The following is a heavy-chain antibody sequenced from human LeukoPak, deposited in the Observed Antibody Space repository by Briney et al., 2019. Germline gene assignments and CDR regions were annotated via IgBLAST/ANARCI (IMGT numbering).Heavy chain of an antibody. Sequence: ASVKVSCKASGYTFTAYYMHWVRQAPGQGLEWMGWINPNSGGTNYAQKFQGRVTMTRDTSISTAYMELSRLRSDDTAVYYCARDENPNSSGWYVVDYWGQGTLVTVSS. CDR1: GYTFTAYY. V-gene: IGHV1-2*02. CDR3: ARDENPNSSGWYVVDY. D-gene: IGHD6-19*01. J-gene: IGHJ4*02. CDR2: INPNSGGT.